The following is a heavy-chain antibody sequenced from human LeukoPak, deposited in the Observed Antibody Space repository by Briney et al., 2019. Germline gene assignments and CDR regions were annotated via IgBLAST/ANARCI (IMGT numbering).Heavy chain of an antibody. V-gene: IGHV3-23*01. CDR3: AKAMVRGVGFDY. CDR1: GFTFSSYG. Sequence: GSLRLSCAASGFTFSSYGMSWVRQAPGKGLEWVSAISTGGGSTYYADSVKGRFTISRDNSKNTLYLQMNSLRAEDTAVYYCAKAMVRGVGFDYWGQGTLVTVSS. J-gene: IGHJ4*02. CDR2: ISTGGGST. D-gene: IGHD3-10*01.